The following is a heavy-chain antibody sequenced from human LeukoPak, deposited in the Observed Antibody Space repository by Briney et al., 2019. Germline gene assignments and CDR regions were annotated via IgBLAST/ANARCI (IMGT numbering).Heavy chain of an antibody. CDR2: IIPIFGTA. Sequence: ASVKVPCKASGYTFTSYGISWVRQAPGQGLEWMGGIIPIFGTANYAQKFQGRVTITADESTSTAYMELSSLRSEDTAVYYCARDARPITMIVVVTDNWFDPWGQGTLVTVSS. D-gene: IGHD3-22*01. CDR1: GYTFTSYG. V-gene: IGHV1-69*13. CDR3: ARDARPITMIVVVTDNWFDP. J-gene: IGHJ5*02.